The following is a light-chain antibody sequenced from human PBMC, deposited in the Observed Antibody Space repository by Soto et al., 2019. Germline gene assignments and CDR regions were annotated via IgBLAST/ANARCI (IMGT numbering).Light chain of an antibody. CDR3: CSYAGSSSNYV. Sequence: QSALTQPASVSGSPGQSITISCTGTSSDVENYNLVSWYQQHPGKAPKLMIYEGSKRPSGVSNRFSGSKSGNTASLTISGLQAEDEADYYCCSYAGSSSNYVFGTGTKVTVL. CDR2: EGS. V-gene: IGLV2-23*01. CDR1: SSDVENYNL. J-gene: IGLJ1*01.